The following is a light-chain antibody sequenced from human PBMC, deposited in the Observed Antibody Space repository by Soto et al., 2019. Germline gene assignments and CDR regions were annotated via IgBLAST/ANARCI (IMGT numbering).Light chain of an antibody. Sequence: DIKMTQSPSSLSASVGDRVTITCRASQYISNYLNWYQQKSGTAPKLLIHTASTLQSGVPSRFSGRGSGPVFTLTISSVQPDDFAIYFCQQSYSTPPTFGQGTTLEIK. V-gene: IGKV1-39*01. CDR2: TAS. J-gene: IGKJ2*01. CDR1: QYISNY. CDR3: QQSYSTPPT.